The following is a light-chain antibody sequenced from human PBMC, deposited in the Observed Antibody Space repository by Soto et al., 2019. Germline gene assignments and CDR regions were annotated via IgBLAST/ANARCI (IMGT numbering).Light chain of an antibody. CDR3: QQYNSYSWT. Sequence: DILMPQSPSTLSAYVGDRVTITCRASQSISSWLAWYQQKPGKAPKLLIYDASSLESGVPSRFSGSGSGTEFTLTISSLQPDDFATYYCQQYNSYSWTFGQGTKVDIK. V-gene: IGKV1-5*01. CDR2: DAS. CDR1: QSISSW. J-gene: IGKJ1*01.